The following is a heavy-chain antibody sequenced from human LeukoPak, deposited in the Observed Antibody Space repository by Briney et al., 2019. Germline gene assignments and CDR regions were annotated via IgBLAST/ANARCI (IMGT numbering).Heavy chain of an antibody. CDR3: ASGGWLEY. Sequence: GGSLRLSCAASGFTFRSYWMSWVRQAPGKGLEWVANIKQDGSEKYYVDSVKGRFTISRDNAKNSVYLQMNSLRAEDTAAYYCASGGWLEYWGQGTLVTVSS. D-gene: IGHD3-16*01. CDR1: GFTFRSYW. CDR2: IKQDGSEK. V-gene: IGHV3-7*01. J-gene: IGHJ4*02.